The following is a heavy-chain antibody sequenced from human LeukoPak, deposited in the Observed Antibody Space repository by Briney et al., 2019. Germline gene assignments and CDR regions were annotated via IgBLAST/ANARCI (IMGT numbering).Heavy chain of an antibody. D-gene: IGHD6-6*01. CDR1: GFTFGGYT. J-gene: IGHJ4*02. Sequence: PGGSLRLSCVASGFTFGGYTMNWVRQAPGKGLEWVSSISSTSKYIHYADSVKGRFTISRDSTKNSLYLQMNSLRAEDMAVYYCAKSATYSSSSPYFDYWGQGTLVTVSS. CDR3: AKSATYSSSSPYFDY. CDR2: ISSTSKYI. V-gene: IGHV3-21*04.